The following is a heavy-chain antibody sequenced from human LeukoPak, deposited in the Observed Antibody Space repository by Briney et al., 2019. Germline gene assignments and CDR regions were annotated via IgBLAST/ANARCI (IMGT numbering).Heavy chain of an antibody. CDR3: AKDVTNTNYYYYGMDV. D-gene: IGHD1-1*01. J-gene: IGHJ6*02. CDR1: GFTFDDYA. Sequence: PGGSLRLSCAASGFTFDDYAMHWVRQAPGKGLEWVSGITWNSGSIDYADSVKGRFTISRDNAKNSLYLQMNSLRAEDTALYYCAKDVTNTNYYYYGMDVWGQGTTVTVSS. V-gene: IGHV3-9*01. CDR2: ITWNSGSI.